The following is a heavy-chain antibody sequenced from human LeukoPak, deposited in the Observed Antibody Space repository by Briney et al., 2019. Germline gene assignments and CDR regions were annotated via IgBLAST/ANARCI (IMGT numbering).Heavy chain of an antibody. CDR2: IYTSGST. CDR3: ARGSGWNSFDP. D-gene: IGHD6-19*01. Sequence: SETLSLTCSVSGDSIRSGTYYWSWIRQPAGKGLEWIGRIYTSGSTSYNPSLKSRVTISVDTSKNQFSLKLSFVTAADTAFYYCARGSGWNSFDPWGQGTLVTVSS. J-gene: IGHJ5*02. V-gene: IGHV4-61*02. CDR1: GDSIRSGTYY.